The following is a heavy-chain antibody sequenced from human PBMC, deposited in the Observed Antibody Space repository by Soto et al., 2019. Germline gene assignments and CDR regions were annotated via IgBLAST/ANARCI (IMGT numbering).Heavy chain of an antibody. CDR1: GFTFSSYE. Sequence: GGSLRLSCAASGFTFSSYEMNWVRQAPGKGLEWVSYISSSGSTIYYADSVKGRFTISRDNAKNSLYLQMDSLRAEDTAVYYCARVTQQLATNWFDPWGQGTLATVSS. J-gene: IGHJ5*02. CDR3: ARVTQQLATNWFDP. V-gene: IGHV3-48*03. D-gene: IGHD6-13*01. CDR2: ISSSGSTI.